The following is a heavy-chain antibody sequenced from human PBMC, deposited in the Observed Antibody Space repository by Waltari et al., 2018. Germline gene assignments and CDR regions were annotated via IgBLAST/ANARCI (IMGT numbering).Heavy chain of an antibody. J-gene: IGHJ2*01. CDR3: ARTYIVVVTATLWYFDL. CDR1: GYTFTSYY. Sequence: QVQLVQSGAEVKKPGASVKVSCKASGYTFTSYYMHWLRQAPGQGLEWMGWINPNSGGTNYAQKFQGRVTMTRDTSISTAYMELSRLRSDDTAVYYCARTYIVVVTATLWYFDLWGRGTLVTVSS. V-gene: IGHV1-2*02. D-gene: IGHD2-21*02. CDR2: INPNSGGT.